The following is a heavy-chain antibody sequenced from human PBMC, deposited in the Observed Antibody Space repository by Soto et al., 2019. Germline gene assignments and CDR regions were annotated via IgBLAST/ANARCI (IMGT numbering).Heavy chain of an antibody. CDR2: ISGSSSSI. J-gene: IGHJ4*02. CDR1: GFPFSSYS. D-gene: IGHD2-2*01. Sequence: GSLRLSCAASGFPFSSYSMNWVRQATGKGLEWVSAISGSSSSIYYADSVKGRFTISRDNSKNTLYLQMNSLRAEYTAVYYCAKLKFYDYGDYWGQGTLVTVSS. CDR3: AKLKFYDYGDY. V-gene: IGHV3-23*01.